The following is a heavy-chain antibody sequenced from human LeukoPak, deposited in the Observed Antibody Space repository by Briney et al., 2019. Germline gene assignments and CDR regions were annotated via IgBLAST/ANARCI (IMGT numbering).Heavy chain of an antibody. CDR2: FDPEDGET. Sequence: WASVKVSCKVSGYTLTELSMHWVRQAPGKGLEWMGGFDPEDGETIYAQKLQGRVTMTTDTSTSTAYMELRSLRSDDTAVYYCAREGLPDYDFWSGYYNEDWFDPWGQGTLVTVSS. CDR1: GYTLTELS. V-gene: IGHV1-24*01. CDR3: AREGLPDYDFWSGYYNEDWFDP. D-gene: IGHD3-3*01. J-gene: IGHJ5*02.